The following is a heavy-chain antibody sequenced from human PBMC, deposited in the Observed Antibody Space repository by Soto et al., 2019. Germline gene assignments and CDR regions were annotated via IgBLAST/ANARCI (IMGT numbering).Heavy chain of an antibody. Sequence: PSETLSLTCTVSGGSISSGGYYWSWIRQHPGKGLEWIGYIYYSGSTYYNPSLKSRVTISVDTSKNQFSLKLSSVTAADTAVYYCARGVYYYDSSGFSNWFDPWGQGTLVTVSS. CDR3: ARGVYYYDSSGFSNWFDP. V-gene: IGHV4-31*03. CDR2: IYYSGST. CDR1: GGSISSGGYY. J-gene: IGHJ5*02. D-gene: IGHD3-22*01.